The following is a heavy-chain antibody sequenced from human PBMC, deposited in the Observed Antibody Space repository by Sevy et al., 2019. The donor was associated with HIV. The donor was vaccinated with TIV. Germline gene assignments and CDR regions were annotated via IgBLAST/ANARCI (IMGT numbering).Heavy chain of an antibody. Sequence: GGSLRLSCVASGFTFSSYGMHWVRQAPGKGLEWVAVISYDGSNKYYGDSVKGGFTISRDNSKNTLYLQMNSLRAEDTAVYYCAKDFTYSGSYYFDYWGQGTLVTVSS. V-gene: IGHV3-30*18. J-gene: IGHJ4*02. D-gene: IGHD1-26*01. CDR3: AKDFTYSGSYYFDY. CDR1: GFTFSSYG. CDR2: ISYDGSNK.